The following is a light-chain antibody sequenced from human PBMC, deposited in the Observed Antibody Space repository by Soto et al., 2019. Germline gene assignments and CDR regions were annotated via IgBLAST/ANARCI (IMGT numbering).Light chain of an antibody. Sequence: EIVMTQSPATLSVSPGERATLSCRASQSVSSNLAWYQQKPGQAPRLLNYGASTRATGIPARFSGSGSGTEFTLTISSLQSEDFAVYYCQQYNNWPLTFCGGTKVEIK. CDR1: QSVSSN. CDR3: QQYNNWPLT. V-gene: IGKV3-15*01. J-gene: IGKJ4*01. CDR2: GAS.